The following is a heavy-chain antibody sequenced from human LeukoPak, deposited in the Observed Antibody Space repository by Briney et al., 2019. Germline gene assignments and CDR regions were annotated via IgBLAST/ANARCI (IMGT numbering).Heavy chain of an antibody. CDR3: AREATVDTYDY. J-gene: IGHJ4*02. Sequence: SETLSLTCTVSGGSISSSSYYWGWIRQPPGKGLEWIGSIDYSGSTYYNPSLKSRVTISVDTSKNQFSLKLSSVTAADTAVYYCAREATVDTYDYWGQGTLVTVSS. CDR2: IDYSGST. D-gene: IGHD4-23*01. V-gene: IGHV4-39*07. CDR1: GGSISSSSYY.